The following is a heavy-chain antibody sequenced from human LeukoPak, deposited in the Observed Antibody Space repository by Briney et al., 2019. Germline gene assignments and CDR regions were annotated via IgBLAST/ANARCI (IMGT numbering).Heavy chain of an antibody. J-gene: IGHJ4*02. CDR3: ARGPSYMATIVY. D-gene: IGHD5-24*01. CDR2: INHSGST. CDR1: GGSFSGYY. V-gene: IGHV4-34*01. Sequence: SETLSLTCAVYGGSFSGYYWSWIRQPPGKGLEWIGEINHSGSTNYNPSLKSRVTIPVDTSKNQFSLKLSSVTAADTAVYYCARGPSYMATIVYWGQGTLVTVSS.